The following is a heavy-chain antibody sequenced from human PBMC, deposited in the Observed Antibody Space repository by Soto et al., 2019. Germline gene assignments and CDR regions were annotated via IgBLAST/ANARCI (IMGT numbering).Heavy chain of an antibody. CDR2: IIPILGIA. J-gene: IGHJ4*02. CDR1: GGTFSSYT. V-gene: IGHV1-69*02. D-gene: IGHD3-10*01. CDR3: ARTDYYGSGSYWGY. Sequence: QVQLVQSGAAVKKPGSSVKVSCKASGGTFSSYTISWVRQAPGQGLEWMGRIIPILGIANYAQKFQGRVKITADKSTSTAYMELSSLRSEDTAVYYCARTDYYGSGSYWGYWGQGTLVTVSS.